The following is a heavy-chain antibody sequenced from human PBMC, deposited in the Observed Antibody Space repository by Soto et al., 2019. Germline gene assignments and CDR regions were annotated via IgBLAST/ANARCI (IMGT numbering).Heavy chain of an antibody. D-gene: IGHD6-19*01. CDR3: AKDGSHTSGWLDAFDI. CDR1: GFSFSSYW. J-gene: IGHJ3*02. V-gene: IGHV3-74*01. CDR2: INSDGSST. Sequence: GGSLRLSCAASGFSFSSYWMHWVRQAPGNGLVWVSRINSDGSSTSYADSVKGRFTISRDNSKNTLCLEMNSLRDEDTAMYYCAKDGSHTSGWLDAFDIWGQGTMVT.